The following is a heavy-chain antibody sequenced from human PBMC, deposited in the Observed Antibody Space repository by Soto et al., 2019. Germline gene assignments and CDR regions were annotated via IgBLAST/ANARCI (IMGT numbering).Heavy chain of an antibody. CDR1: GYSFTDYH. CDR2: INPKSGGT. J-gene: IGHJ6*02. D-gene: IGHD2-8*01. Sequence: ASVKVSCKASGYSFTDYHIHWVRRAPGQGLEWLGRINPKSGGTNTAQKFQGWVTMTTDTSISTASMELTRLTSDDTAIYYCARGDSTDCSNGVCSFFYNHDMDVWGQGTTVTVSS. V-gene: IGHV1-2*04. CDR3: ARGDSTDCSNGVCSFFYNHDMDV.